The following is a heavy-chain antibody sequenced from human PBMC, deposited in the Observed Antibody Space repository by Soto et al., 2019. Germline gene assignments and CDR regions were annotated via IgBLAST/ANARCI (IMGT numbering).Heavy chain of an antibody. D-gene: IGHD5-12*01. V-gene: IGHV6-1*01. CDR1: GDSVSSNSAA. J-gene: IGHJ6*02. Sequence: PSQTLSLTCAISGDSVSSNSAAWTWIRQSPSRGLEWLGRTYYRSKWYNDYAVSVKSRITINPDTSKNQFSLQLNSVTPEDTAVYYCARDRADIVATAAYYYYGMDVWGQGTTVTVSS. CDR2: TYYRSKWYN. CDR3: ARDRADIVATAAYYYYGMDV.